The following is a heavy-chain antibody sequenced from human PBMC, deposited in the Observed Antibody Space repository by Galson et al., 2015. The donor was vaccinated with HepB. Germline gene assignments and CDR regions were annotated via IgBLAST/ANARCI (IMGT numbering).Heavy chain of an antibody. Sequence: SLRLSCAASGFTFSNAWMSWVRQAPGKGLEWVGRIKSKTEGGTTDYAAPVKGRFTISRDDSKNTLFLQMNSLKTEDTAFYYCTTDNPGTTLTPFRVAASTNYYFYGMDVWGQGTTVTVSS. V-gene: IGHV3-15*01. CDR1: GFTFSNAW. CDR3: TTDNPGTTLTPFRVAASTNYYFYGMDV. J-gene: IGHJ6*02. CDR2: IKSKTEGGTT. D-gene: IGHD1-7*01.